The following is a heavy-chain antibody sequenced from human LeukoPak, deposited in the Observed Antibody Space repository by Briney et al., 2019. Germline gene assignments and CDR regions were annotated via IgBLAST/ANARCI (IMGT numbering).Heavy chain of an antibody. V-gene: IGHV4-34*01. D-gene: IGHD1-26*01. CDR2: INHSGST. CDR1: GGSFSGYY. CDR3: ARGPIVGATRGRDV. Sequence: SETLSLTCAVYGGSFSGYYWSWIRQPPGKGLEWIGEINHSGSTNYNPSLKSRVTISVDTSKNQFSLKLSSVTAADTAVYYCARGPIVGATRGRDVWGQGTTVTVSS. J-gene: IGHJ6*02.